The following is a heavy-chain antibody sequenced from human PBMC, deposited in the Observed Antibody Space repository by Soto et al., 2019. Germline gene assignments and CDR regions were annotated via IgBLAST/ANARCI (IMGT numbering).Heavy chain of an antibody. CDR2: KYYRTKWYN. CDR1: GDSVSSNSAA. D-gene: IGHD6-19*01. V-gene: IGHV6-1*01. Sequence: SQTLSLTCAISGDSVSSNSAAWNWIRQSPSRGLEWLGRKYYRTKWYNDYAVSVKSRITINPDTSKNQLSLQLNSVNPADTAVYYCARSDYSSGWYGIFDYWGQGTLVTVSS. J-gene: IGHJ4*02. CDR3: ARSDYSSGWYGIFDY.